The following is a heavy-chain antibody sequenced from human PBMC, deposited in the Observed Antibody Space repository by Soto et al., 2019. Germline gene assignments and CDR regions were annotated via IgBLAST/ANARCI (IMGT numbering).Heavy chain of an antibody. V-gene: IGHV4-30-4*01. D-gene: IGHD4-4*01. CDR2: IYYSGST. CDR1: GDSISSGNKY. Sequence: SETLSLTCTVSGDSISSGNKYWSWIRQPPGKGLEWIGYIYYSGSTYYNPSLRVRVTISVDTSKNQFSLKLSSVTAADTAVYYCARSMTTVTLGVLWFDPWGQGTLVTVSS. CDR3: ARSMTTVTLGVLWFDP. J-gene: IGHJ5*02.